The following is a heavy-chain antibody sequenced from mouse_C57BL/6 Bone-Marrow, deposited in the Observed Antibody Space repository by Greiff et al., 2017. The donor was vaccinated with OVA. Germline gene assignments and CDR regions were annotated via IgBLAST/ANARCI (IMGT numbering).Heavy chain of an antibody. CDR3: ARHAYYSNYRFAY. J-gene: IGHJ3*01. D-gene: IGHD2-5*01. CDR2: IWSDGST. Sequence: QVQLKQSGPGLVAPSQSLSITCTVSGFSLTSYGVHWVRQPPGKGLEWLVVIWSDGSTTYNSALKSRLSISKDNSKSQVFLKMNSLQTDDTAMYYCARHAYYSNYRFAYWGQGTLVTVSA. CDR1: GFSLTSYG. V-gene: IGHV2-6-1*01.